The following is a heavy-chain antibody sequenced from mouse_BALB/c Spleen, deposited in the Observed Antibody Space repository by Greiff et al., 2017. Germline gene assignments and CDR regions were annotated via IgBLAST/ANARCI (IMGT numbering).Heavy chain of an antibody. V-gene: IGHV5-17*02. D-gene: IGHD2-2*01. CDR3: ARDGDGYDDFDY. CDR1: GFTFSSFG. J-gene: IGHJ2*01. CDR2: ISSGSSTI. Sequence: VMLVESGGGLVQPGESRKLSCAASGFTFSSFGMHWVRQAPEKGLEWVAYISSGSSTIYYADTVKGRFTISRDNPKNTLFLQMTSLRSEDTAMYYCARDGDGYDDFDYWGQGTTLTVSS.